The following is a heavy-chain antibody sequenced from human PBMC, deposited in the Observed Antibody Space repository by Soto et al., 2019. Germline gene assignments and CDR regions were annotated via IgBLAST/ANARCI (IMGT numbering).Heavy chain of an antibody. CDR1: GGSFSTYY. D-gene: IGHD3-9*01. CDR3: ARGGSNDWQVAFDI. Sequence: QLQQWGAGLLKPSETLSLTCVVSGGSFSTYYYIWIRQSPGKGLEWIGEINHSGNNNYSPSLKSRVTMSLDTSTNQFSLKLTSVPAADTAVYYCARGGSNDWQVAFDIWGQGTMVTVSS. J-gene: IGHJ3*02. V-gene: IGHV4-34*01. CDR2: INHSGNN.